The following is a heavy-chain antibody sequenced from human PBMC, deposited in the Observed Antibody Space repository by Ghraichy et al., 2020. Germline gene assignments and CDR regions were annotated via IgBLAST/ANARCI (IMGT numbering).Heavy chain of an antibody. D-gene: IGHD3-22*01. J-gene: IGHJ4*02. CDR2: ISASSSFI. Sequence: GGSLRLSCAASGFPFSTYRMNWVRHAPGQGLEWVSIISASSSFIYYADSVKGRFTISRDNAKNSLYLQMNSLRADDTAVYYCARDDYDSSGYHIDYWGQGTLVTVSS. V-gene: IGHV3-21*01. CDR3: ARDDYDSSGYHIDY. CDR1: GFPFSTYR.